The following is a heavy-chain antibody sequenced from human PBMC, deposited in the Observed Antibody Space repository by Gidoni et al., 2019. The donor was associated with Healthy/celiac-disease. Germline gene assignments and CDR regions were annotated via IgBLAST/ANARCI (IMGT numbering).Heavy chain of an antibody. D-gene: IGHD2-15*01. V-gene: IGHV3-66*01. CDR1: GFTVSSNY. Sequence: EVQLVESGGGLVQPGGSLRLSCAASGFTVSSNYMSWVRQAPGKGLEWVSVIYSGGSTYYADSVKGRFTISRDNSKNTLYLQMNSLRAEDTAVYYCARDHKNCSGGSCYSDYWGQGTLVTVSS. CDR2: IYSGGST. J-gene: IGHJ4*02. CDR3: ARDHKNCSGGSCYSDY.